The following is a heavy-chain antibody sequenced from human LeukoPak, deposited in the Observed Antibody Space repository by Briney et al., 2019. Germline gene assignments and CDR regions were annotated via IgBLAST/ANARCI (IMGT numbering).Heavy chain of an antibody. Sequence: GGSLRLSCAASGFTVSNSYMSWVRRAAGKGLEWVALIYSAGGTYYADSVKGRFTISRDNSKNTLHLQMNSLRAEDTAVYYCVRNSGELGAWGQGTLVTVSS. J-gene: IGHJ5*02. CDR2: IYSAGGT. V-gene: IGHV3-53*01. CDR1: GFTVSNSY. CDR3: VRNSGELGA. D-gene: IGHD2-21*01.